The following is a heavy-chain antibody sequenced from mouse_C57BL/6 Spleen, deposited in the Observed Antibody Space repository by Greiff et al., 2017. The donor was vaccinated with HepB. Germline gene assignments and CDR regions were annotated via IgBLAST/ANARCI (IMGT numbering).Heavy chain of an antibody. CDR3: ARGVTTVVAPFAY. Sequence: EVQLVESGGGLVKPGASLKLSCAASGFTFSDYGMHWVRQAPEKGLEWVAYISSGSSTIYYADTVKGRFTISRDNAKNTLFLQMTSLRSEDTAMYYCARGVTTVVAPFAYGGQGNLVTVS. CDR2: ISSGSSTI. CDR1: GFTFSDYG. J-gene: IGHJ3*01. D-gene: IGHD1-1*01. V-gene: IGHV5-17*01.